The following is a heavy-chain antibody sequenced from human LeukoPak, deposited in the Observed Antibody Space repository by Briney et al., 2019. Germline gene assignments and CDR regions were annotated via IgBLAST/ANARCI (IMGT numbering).Heavy chain of an antibody. J-gene: IGHJ4*02. Sequence: ASVEVSCKASGYTFSDYAIHWVRQAPGQGLEWMGWVNPNTGGTSYAQKFQGRVTMTRDTSISTAYMELSRLRSDDTAVYYCARGPVVAATPVYYFDYWGQGTLVTVSS. D-gene: IGHD2-15*01. CDR1: GYTFSDYA. CDR3: ARGPVVAATPVYYFDY. V-gene: IGHV1-2*02. CDR2: VNPNTGGT.